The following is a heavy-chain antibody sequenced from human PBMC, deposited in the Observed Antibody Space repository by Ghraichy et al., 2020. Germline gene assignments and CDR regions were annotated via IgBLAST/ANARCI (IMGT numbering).Heavy chain of an antibody. D-gene: IGHD3-10*01. CDR2: ITTRSGNT. CDR1: GYTFINYG. Sequence: ASVKVSCKASGYTFINYGITWVRQAPGQGLEWMGWITTRSGNTQYARKFQGRVTMTTDTSTSTAYMELRSLRSDDTAVYYCARGINYFDPWGQGTLVTVSS. V-gene: IGHV1-18*01. J-gene: IGHJ5*02. CDR3: ARGINYFDP.